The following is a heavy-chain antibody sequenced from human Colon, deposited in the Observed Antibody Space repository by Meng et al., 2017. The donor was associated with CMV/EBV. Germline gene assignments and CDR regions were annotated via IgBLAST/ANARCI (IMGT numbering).Heavy chain of an antibody. CDR3: VRDATSGWLGVHYFKS. D-gene: IGHD6-13*01. CDR2: INWSGEMK. V-gene: IGHV3-9*01. Sequence: GGSLRLSCAASGFKFDDSALHWVRQAPGKGLEWVSGINWSGEMKTYSDSVKGRFIVSRDNDNMSLYLQMTSLGVEDTALYYCVRDATSGWLGVHYFKSWGQGTLVTVSS. J-gene: IGHJ4*02. CDR1: GFKFDDSA.